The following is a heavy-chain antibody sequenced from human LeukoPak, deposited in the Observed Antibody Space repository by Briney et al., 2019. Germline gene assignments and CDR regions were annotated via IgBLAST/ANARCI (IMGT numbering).Heavy chain of an antibody. J-gene: IGHJ5*02. D-gene: IGHD2-2*01. CDR2: ISYDGSNK. Sequence: GGSLRLSCAASGFTFSGYAMHWVRQAPGKGLEWVAVISYDGSNKYYADSVKGRFTISRDNSKNTLYLQMNSLRAEDTAVYYCARDPSSPWGQGTLVTVSS. CDR1: GFTFSGYA. CDR3: ARDPSSP. V-gene: IGHV3-30-3*01.